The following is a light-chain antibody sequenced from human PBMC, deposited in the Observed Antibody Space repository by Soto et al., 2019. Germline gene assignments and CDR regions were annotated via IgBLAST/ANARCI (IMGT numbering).Light chain of an antibody. V-gene: IGKV1-39*01. J-gene: IGKJ4*01. CDR1: QSITNF. CDR3: QQSYTTPRLS. CDR2: AAS. Sequence: DLQMTQSPSSLSASVGDKVTITCRANQSITNFLNWYQKKPGEVPKLLIYAASRLESGVPSRFSGSGSGTDFALTISSLQPEDFATYYCQQSYTTPRLSFGGGTKVDIK.